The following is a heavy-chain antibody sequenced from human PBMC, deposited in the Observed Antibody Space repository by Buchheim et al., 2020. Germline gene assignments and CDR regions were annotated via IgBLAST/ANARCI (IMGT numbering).Heavy chain of an antibody. V-gene: IGHV1-8*01. CDR1: GYTFTSYD. Sequence: QVQLVQSGAEVKKPGASVKVSCKASGYTFTSYDINWVRQATGQGLEWMGWMNTNSGNTGYAKKFQGRVTMTRNHSISTAYMELSSLRSEDTAVYYCARGRRYGYCSSTSCSGPWGQGTL. CDR2: MNTNSGNT. D-gene: IGHD2-2*01. J-gene: IGHJ5*02. CDR3: ARGRRYGYCSSTSCSGP.